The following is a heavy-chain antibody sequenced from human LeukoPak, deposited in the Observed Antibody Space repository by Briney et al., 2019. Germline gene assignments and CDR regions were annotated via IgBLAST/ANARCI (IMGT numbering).Heavy chain of an antibody. CDR3: ARGYSSPYYYYYMDV. CDR1: GGSISSSSYY. D-gene: IGHD6-19*01. J-gene: IGHJ6*03. V-gene: IGHV4-39*07. CDR2: IYYSGST. Sequence: SETLSLTCTVSGGSISSSSYYWGWIRQPPGKGLEWIGSIYYSGSTYYNPSLKSRVTISVDTSKNQFSLKLSSVTAADTAVYYCARGYSSPYYYYYMDVWGKGTTVTVSS.